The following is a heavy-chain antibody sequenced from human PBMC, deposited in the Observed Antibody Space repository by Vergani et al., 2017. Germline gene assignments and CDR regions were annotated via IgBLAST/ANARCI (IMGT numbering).Heavy chain of an antibody. CDR1: GFKFSDHY. V-gene: IGHV3-11*04. CDR3: AKNPGRSTTRHYYAMDV. CDR2: ISPGASTV. D-gene: IGHD1-1*01. J-gene: IGHJ6*02. Sequence: LEESGGGSVKPGGSLRLSCAASGFKFSDHYMSWIRQAPGKGLEWVSHISPGASTVSYTDSVTGRFAVARDNDNNSLTLDMTTLRVEDTAVYYCAKNPGRSTTRHYYAMDVWCQGTTVTVSS.